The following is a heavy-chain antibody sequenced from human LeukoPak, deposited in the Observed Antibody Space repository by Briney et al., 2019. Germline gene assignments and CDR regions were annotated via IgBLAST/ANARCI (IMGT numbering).Heavy chain of an antibody. D-gene: IGHD6-13*01. V-gene: IGHV4-59*01. Sequence: SETLSLTCTVSGDSISSYYWSWIRQPPGKGLEWIGYIYYSGSTNYNPSLKSRVTISVDTSKNQFSLKLSSVTAADTAVYYCARAISSSWYYYYYGMDVWGQGTTVTVSS. CDR3: ARAISSSWYYYYYGMDV. J-gene: IGHJ6*02. CDR1: GDSISSYY. CDR2: IYYSGST.